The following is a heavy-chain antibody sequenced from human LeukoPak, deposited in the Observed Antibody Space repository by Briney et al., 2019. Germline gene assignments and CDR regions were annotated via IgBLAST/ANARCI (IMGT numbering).Heavy chain of an antibody. CDR1: GFTFSDYF. J-gene: IGHJ5*02. CDR2: ISGSGGST. V-gene: IGHV3-23*01. D-gene: IGHD6-13*01. Sequence: GGSLRLSCAASGFTFSDYFMTWIRQAPGKGLEWVSGISGSGGSTYYADPVKGRFTISRDNSKNTLYLQMNSLRAEDTAVYYCAKDSGSSWYYNWFDPWGQGTLVTVSS. CDR3: AKDSGSSWYYNWFDP.